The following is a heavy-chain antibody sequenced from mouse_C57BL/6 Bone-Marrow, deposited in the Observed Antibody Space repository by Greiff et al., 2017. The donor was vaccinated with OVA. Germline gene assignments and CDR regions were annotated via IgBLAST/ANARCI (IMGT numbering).Heavy chain of an antibody. CDR3: ARGGDDTVVATRFAY. Sequence: QVQLQQPGAELVRPGSSVKLSCKASGYTFTSYWMDWVKQRPGQGLEWIGNIYPSDSETHYNQKFKDKATLTVDKSSSTAYMQLSSLTSEDSAVYYCARGGDDTVVATRFAYWGQGTLVTVSA. CDR1: GYTFTSYW. V-gene: IGHV1-61*01. D-gene: IGHD1-1*01. J-gene: IGHJ3*01. CDR2: IYPSDSET.